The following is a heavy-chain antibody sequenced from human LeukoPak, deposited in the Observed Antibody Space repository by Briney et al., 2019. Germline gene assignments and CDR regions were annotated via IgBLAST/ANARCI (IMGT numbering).Heavy chain of an antibody. J-gene: IGHJ6*02. D-gene: IGHD2-15*01. Sequence: GSLRLSCAASGFTFSNYAMHWVRQAPGKGLEWVAVISYDGSNAYYADSVRGRFTFSRDNAYNTLYLQMDSLRADDTAVYYCARDHFCVEVVPVYYYYYGMDVWGQGTTVTVSS. CDR3: ARDHFCVEVVPVYYYYYGMDV. CDR2: ISYDGSNA. CDR1: GFTFSNYA. V-gene: IGHV3-30-3*01.